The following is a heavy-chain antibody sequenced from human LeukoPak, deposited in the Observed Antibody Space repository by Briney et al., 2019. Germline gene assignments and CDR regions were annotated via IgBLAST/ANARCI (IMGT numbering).Heavy chain of an antibody. V-gene: IGHV3-30-3*01. CDR1: GFTFSSYA. D-gene: IGHD1-26*01. J-gene: IGHJ6*02. CDR3: ARAQGGSYGRDYYYYYGMDV. CDR2: ISYDGSNK. Sequence: GGSLRLSCAASGFTFSSYAMHWVRQAPGKGLEWVAVISYDGSNKYYADSVKGRFTISRDNSKNTLYLQMNSLRAEDTAVYYCARAQGGSYGRDYYYYYGMDVWGQGTTVTVSS.